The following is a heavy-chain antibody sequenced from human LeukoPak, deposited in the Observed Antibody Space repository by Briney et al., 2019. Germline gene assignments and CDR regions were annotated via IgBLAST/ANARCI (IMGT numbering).Heavy chain of an antibody. J-gene: IGHJ4*02. D-gene: IGHD6-13*01. CDR2: INHSGST. Sequence: PSETLSLTCAVYGGSFSGYYWSWIRQPPEKGLEWIGEINHSGSTNYNPSLKSRVTISVDTSKNQFSLKLSSVTAADTAVYYCARGRTRNYSSSWRYYFDYWGQGTLVTVSS. V-gene: IGHV4-34*01. CDR1: GGSFSGYY. CDR3: ARGRTRNYSSSWRYYFDY.